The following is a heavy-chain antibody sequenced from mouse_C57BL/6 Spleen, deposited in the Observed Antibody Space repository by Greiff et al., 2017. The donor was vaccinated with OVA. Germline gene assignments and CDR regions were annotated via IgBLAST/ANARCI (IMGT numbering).Heavy chain of an antibody. J-gene: IGHJ2*01. CDR1: GYTFTDYE. CDR3: TRWDTTVVDY. Sequence: VQLQQSGAELVRPGASVTLSCKASGYTFTDYEMHWVKQTPVHGLEWIGAIDPETGGTAYNQKFKGKAILTADKSSSTAYMELRSLTSEDSAVYYCTRWDTTVVDYWGQGTTLTVSS. CDR2: IDPETGGT. V-gene: IGHV1-15*01. D-gene: IGHD1-1*01.